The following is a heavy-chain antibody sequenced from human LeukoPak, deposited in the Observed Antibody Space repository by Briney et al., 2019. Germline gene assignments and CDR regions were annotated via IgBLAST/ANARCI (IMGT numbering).Heavy chain of an antibody. CDR1: GYTFTGYY. CDR3: ARMWELRRAFDI. J-gene: IGHJ3*02. Sequence: ASVKVSCKASGYTFTGYYMHWVRQTPGQGLEWMGRINPNSGGTNYAQKFQGRVTMTRDTSISTAYMELSRLRSDDTAVYYCARMWELRRAFDIWGQGTMVTVSS. V-gene: IGHV1-2*06. CDR2: INPNSGGT. D-gene: IGHD1-26*01.